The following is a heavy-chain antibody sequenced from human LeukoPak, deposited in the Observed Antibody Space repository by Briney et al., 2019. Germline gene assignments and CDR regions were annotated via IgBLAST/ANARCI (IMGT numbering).Heavy chain of an antibody. Sequence: GGSLRLSCEVSGFTFSNYGMHWVRQAPGKGLEWVSYISSSSSTIYYADSVKGRFTISRDNAKNSLYLQMNSLRAEDTAVYYCARDDSGYGCDYWGQGTLVTVSS. J-gene: IGHJ4*02. D-gene: IGHD5-12*01. CDR3: ARDDSGYGCDY. CDR1: GFTFSNYG. CDR2: ISSSSSTI. V-gene: IGHV3-48*04.